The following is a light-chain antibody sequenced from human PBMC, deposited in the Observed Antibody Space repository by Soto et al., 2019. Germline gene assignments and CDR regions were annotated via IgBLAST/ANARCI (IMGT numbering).Light chain of an antibody. V-gene: IGKV3-15*01. CDR3: QHYNNWPRT. J-gene: IGKJ1*01. Sequence: EIVMPQSPATLSVSPGERVTLSCRASQSVSSNLAWYQQKPGQAPRLLIYGASTRATGIPARFSGSGSGTEFTLTISSLQSEDFAVYYCQHYNNWPRTFGQGTKVEIK. CDR2: GAS. CDR1: QSVSSN.